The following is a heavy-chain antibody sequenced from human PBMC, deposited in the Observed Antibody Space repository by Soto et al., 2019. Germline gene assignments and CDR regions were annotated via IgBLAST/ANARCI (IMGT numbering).Heavy chain of an antibody. Sequence: GGSLRLSCAASGFTFSSYSMNWVRQAPGKGLEWVSSISSSSSYIYYADSVKGRFTISRDNAKNSLYLQMNSLRAEDTAVYYCARPLSVPGAFDIWGQGTMVTVSS. CDR3: ARPLSVPGAFDI. V-gene: IGHV3-21*01. D-gene: IGHD6-6*01. J-gene: IGHJ3*02. CDR1: GFTFSSYS. CDR2: ISSSSSYI.